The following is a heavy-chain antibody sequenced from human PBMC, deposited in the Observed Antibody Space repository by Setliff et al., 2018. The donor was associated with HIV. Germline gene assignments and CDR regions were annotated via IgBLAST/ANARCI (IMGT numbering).Heavy chain of an antibody. J-gene: IGHJ3*02. CDR2: IIPICDTG. Sequence: SVKVSCKTSGDSFSSLGFTWVRQAPGQGLELMGKIIPICDTGNTAQKFQGRVTITADESTSTVYMELSSLRSEDTAMYYCARVLKGYSSSYEAFDIWGQGTKVTVSS. CDR1: GDSFSSLG. D-gene: IGHD6-13*01. V-gene: IGHV1-69*13. CDR3: ARVLKGYSSSYEAFDI.